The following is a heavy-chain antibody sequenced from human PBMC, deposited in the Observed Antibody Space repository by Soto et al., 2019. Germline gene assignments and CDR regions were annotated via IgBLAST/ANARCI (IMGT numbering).Heavy chain of an antibody. Sequence: AGGSLRLSCAASGFTFSSYGMHWVRQAPGKGLEWVAVISYDGSNKYYADSVKGRFTISRDNSKNTLYLQMNSLRAEDTAVYYCAKERLRNYYDSSGMDYWGQGTLVTAPQ. CDR3: AKERLRNYYDSSGMDY. V-gene: IGHV3-30*18. J-gene: IGHJ4*02. CDR2: ISYDGSNK. CDR1: GFTFSSYG. D-gene: IGHD3-22*01.